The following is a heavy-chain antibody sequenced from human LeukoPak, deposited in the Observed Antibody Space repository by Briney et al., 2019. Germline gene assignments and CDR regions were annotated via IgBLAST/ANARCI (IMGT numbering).Heavy chain of an antibody. CDR3: ARDPAAGTRSYNWFDP. J-gene: IGHJ5*02. CDR1: GFTFSSYS. D-gene: IGHD6-13*01. V-gene: IGHV3-30*03. CDR2: ISYDGSNK. Sequence: GGSLRLSCEASGFTFSSYSMNWVRQAPGKGLEWVAVISYDGSNKYYADSVKGRFTISRDNSKNTLYLQMNSLRAEDTAVYYCARDPAAGTRSYNWFDPWGQGTLVTVSS.